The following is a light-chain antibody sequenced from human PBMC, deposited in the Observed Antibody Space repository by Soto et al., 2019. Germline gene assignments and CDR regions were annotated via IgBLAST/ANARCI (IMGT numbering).Light chain of an antibody. Sequence: QSALTQPASVSGSPGQSITISCSGTSNDVGGYNYVSWYQQHPGNAPKLMIYEVSNRPSGVSTRFSGSKSGNTASLTISGLQAEDEADYYCSSYTSRSTGVFGTGTKVTVL. V-gene: IGLV2-14*01. CDR1: SNDVGGYNY. CDR2: EVS. CDR3: SSYTSRSTGV. J-gene: IGLJ1*01.